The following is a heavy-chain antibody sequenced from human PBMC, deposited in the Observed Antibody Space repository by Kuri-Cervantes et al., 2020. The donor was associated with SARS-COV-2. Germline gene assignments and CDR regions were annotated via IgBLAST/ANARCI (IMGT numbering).Heavy chain of an antibody. CDR1: GFTFSSYS. D-gene: IGHD7-27*01. Sequence: GESLKISCAASGFTFSSYSMNWVRQAPGKGLEWVSYISSSSSTIYYADSVKGRFTISRDNAKNSLYLQMNSLRAEDTAVYYCAELGMGPVDCWGQGTLVTVSS. CDR2: ISSSSSTI. V-gene: IGHV3-48*01. CDR3: AELGMGPVDC. J-gene: IGHJ4*02.